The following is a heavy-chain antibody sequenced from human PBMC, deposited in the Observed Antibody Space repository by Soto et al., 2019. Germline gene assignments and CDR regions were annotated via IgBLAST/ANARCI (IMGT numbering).Heavy chain of an antibody. CDR3: ARLPKGSVVAA. CDR1: GFRFSDHS. D-gene: IGHD2-15*01. V-gene: IGHV3-48*01. CDR2: ISSGSDNI. Sequence: LVESGGGLVSPGGSLRLSCVASGFRFSDHSMTWVRQSPGKGLQWIAYISSGSDNIYYAESVRGRFTVSRDNAKNALFLHMNSLRADDTATYYCARLPKGSVVAAWGPGTRVTVSS. J-gene: IGHJ4*02.